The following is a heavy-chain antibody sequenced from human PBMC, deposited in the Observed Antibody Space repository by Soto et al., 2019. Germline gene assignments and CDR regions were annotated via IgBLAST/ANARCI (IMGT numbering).Heavy chain of an antibody. CDR1: GFSLSTSGVG. V-gene: IGHV2-5*02. Sequence: QITLKESGPTLVKPTQTLTLTCTFSGFSLSTSGVGVGWIRQPPGKALEWLALIYWDDDKRYSPSLKSRLTSTKENTKNQVVLTMTNMDPVDTATYYCANSFYERTLYYFDYWGQGTLVTVSS. D-gene: IGHD5-12*01. CDR3: ANSFYERTLYYFDY. CDR2: IYWDDDK. J-gene: IGHJ4*02.